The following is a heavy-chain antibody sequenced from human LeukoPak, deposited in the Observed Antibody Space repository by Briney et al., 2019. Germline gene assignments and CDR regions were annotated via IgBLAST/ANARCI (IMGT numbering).Heavy chain of an antibody. CDR3: TTDLGLTMIRGVIVY. CDR1: GFTFSSYS. V-gene: IGHV3-15*01. J-gene: IGHJ4*02. D-gene: IGHD3-10*01. CDR2: IKSKGDGETI. Sequence: GGSLRLSCAASGFTFSSYSMNWVRQAPGKGLEWVGRIKSKGDGETIDNAAPVKGRITMSRDDSKATMYLQMNSLKAEDTAVYYCTTDLGLTMIRGVIVYWGQGALVTVSS.